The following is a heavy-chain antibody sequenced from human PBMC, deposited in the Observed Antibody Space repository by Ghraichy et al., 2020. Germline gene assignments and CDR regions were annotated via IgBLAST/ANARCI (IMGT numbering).Heavy chain of an antibody. CDR3: ARAYYYDSSGDFATNAFDI. V-gene: IGHV1-2*02. CDR2: INPNSGGT. Sequence: ASVKVSCKASGYIFTGYYMHWVRQAPGQGLEWMGWINPNSGGTNYAQKFQGRVTMTRDTSISTAYMELSRLRSDDTAVYYCARAYYYDSSGDFATNAFDIWGQGTMVTVSS. D-gene: IGHD3-22*01. CDR1: GYIFTGYY. J-gene: IGHJ3*02.